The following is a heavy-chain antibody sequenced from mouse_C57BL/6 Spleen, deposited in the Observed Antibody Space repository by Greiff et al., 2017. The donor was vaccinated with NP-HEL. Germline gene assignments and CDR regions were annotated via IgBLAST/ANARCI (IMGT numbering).Heavy chain of an antibody. CDR1: GYTFTDSE. V-gene: IGHV1-15*01. Sequence: QVQLKESGAELVRPGASVTLSCKASGYTFTDSEMHWVKQTPVHGLDWIGAIDPETGGTAYNQKFKGKAILTADKSSSTDYMELRSLTSEDSAVYYCTKMGEIYDYDKDYAKDYWGQGTSVTVAS. CDR3: TKMGEIYDYDKDYAKDY. J-gene: IGHJ4*01. D-gene: IGHD2-4*01. CDR2: IDPETGGT.